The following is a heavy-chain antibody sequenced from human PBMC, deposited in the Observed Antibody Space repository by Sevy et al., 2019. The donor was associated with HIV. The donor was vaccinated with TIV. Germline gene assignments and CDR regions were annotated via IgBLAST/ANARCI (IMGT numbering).Heavy chain of an antibody. J-gene: IGHJ6*02. CDR3: TRSGGYRDYGLDV. Sequence: GGSLRLSCAASGFTFITYDMHWVRHVTGKGLEWVSGVGHAGDTFCPGSVKGRFTISRENAKNSLYLQMNNLRAGDTAVYYCTRSGGYRDYGLDVWGQGTTVTVSS. CDR2: VGHAGDT. CDR1: GFTFITYD. D-gene: IGHD5-12*01. V-gene: IGHV3-13*01.